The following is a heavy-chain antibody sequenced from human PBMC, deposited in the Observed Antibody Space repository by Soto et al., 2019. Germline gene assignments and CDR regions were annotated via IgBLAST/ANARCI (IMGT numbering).Heavy chain of an antibody. Sequence: GGSLRLSCAASGFTFSSYAMSWARQAPGKGLEWVSAISGSGGSTYYADSVKGRFTISRDNSKNTLYLQMNSLRAEGTAVYYCAKGPNYDTYYYYGMDVWGQGTTVTAP. CDR1: GFTFSSYA. CDR2: ISGSGGST. J-gene: IGHJ6*02. CDR3: AKGPNYDTYYYYGMDV. D-gene: IGHD3-9*01. V-gene: IGHV3-23*01.